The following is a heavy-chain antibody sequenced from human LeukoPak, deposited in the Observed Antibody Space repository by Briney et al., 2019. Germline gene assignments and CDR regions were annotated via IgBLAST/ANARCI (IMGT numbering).Heavy chain of an antibody. V-gene: IGHV3-11*04. D-gene: IGHD6-19*01. Sequence: GGTLRLSCAASGFTFSDYYMSWIRQAPGKGLKWVSYISSSACNRHYADDVKGRFTKYTDNAKDSLYLQMNSRRAEDTAVCYCARVRSSGATHDYWGQGTLVTVSS. CDR2: ISSSACNR. J-gene: IGHJ4*02. CDR1: GFTFSDYY. CDR3: ARVRSSGATHDY.